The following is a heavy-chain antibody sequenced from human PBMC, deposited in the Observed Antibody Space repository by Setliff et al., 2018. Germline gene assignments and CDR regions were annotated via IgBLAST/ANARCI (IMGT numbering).Heavy chain of an antibody. Sequence: SETLSLTCIVSGGYIGGTSYYWGWIRQPPGKGLEWIGSIHFRGTTYYNPSLNSQVTISVDTSKNQFSLNLNTVTAADTAVYYCAGVGVTSGWAYWGLGTLVTVSS. CDR3: AGVGVTSGWAY. V-gene: IGHV4-39*01. CDR1: GGYIGGTSYY. J-gene: IGHJ4*02. D-gene: IGHD6-19*01. CDR2: IHFRGTT.